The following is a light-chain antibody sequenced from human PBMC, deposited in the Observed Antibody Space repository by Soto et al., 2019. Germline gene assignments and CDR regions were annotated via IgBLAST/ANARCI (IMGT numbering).Light chain of an antibody. CDR1: QSISSTY. CDR3: QHYGSSTWT. CDR2: GAS. Sequence: EIVLTQSPGTLSLSPGEGATLSCRASQSISSTYLAWYQQKPGQAPRLLIYGASSRATGIPDRFSGSGSGTDFTLTISRLVPEDFAVYYCQHYGSSTWTFGQGTKVEIK. V-gene: IGKV3-20*01. J-gene: IGKJ1*01.